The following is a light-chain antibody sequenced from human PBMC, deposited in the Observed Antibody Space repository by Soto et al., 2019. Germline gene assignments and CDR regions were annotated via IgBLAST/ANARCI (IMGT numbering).Light chain of an antibody. V-gene: IGKV3-20*01. Sequence: EIVLTQSPGTLSMSPGERATLSCRASQSISSNYLAWYQQKPGQAPRLLIYGASSRATGIPDRFSGSGSGTDFTLTISRLEAEDFAVYYCQQYGSLPRTFGQGTQVEFK. J-gene: IGKJ1*01. CDR1: QSISSNY. CDR2: GAS. CDR3: QQYGSLPRT.